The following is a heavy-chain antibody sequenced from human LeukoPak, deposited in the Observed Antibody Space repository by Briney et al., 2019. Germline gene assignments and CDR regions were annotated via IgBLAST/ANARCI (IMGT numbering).Heavy chain of an antibody. Sequence: PGGSLRLSCAASGFTFSSHWMSWVRQAPGKGLEWVGDIQKDGYEKYYVDSVKGRFTISRDNANNLLFLQMNDLRVEDTAVYYSARVHFYSGRLLDFWGQGTLVTVSS. V-gene: IGHV3-7*03. CDR3: ARVHFYSGRLLDF. D-gene: IGHD3-10*01. CDR1: GFTFSSHW. J-gene: IGHJ4*02. CDR2: IQKDGYEK.